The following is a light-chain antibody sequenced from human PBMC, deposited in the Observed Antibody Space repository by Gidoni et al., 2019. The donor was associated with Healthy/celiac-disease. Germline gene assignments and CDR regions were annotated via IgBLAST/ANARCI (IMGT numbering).Light chain of an antibody. J-gene: IGKJ2*01. CDR3: QQYDNLHA. V-gene: IGKV1-33*01. CDR2: DAS. CDR1: QDISNY. Sequence: DIQMTQSPSSLSASVGDRVTITCQASQDISNYLNWYQQKPGKAPKLLIYDASNLETGVTSRFSGSGSGTDFTFTISSLQPEDIATYYCQQYDNLHAFGQXTKLEIK.